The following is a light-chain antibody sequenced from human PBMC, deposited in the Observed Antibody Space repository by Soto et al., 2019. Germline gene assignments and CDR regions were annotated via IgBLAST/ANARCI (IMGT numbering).Light chain of an antibody. J-gene: IGLJ2*01. Sequence: QPASVSGSPGQSITISCTGTRSDIGAYNFVSWYQQHPGKAPKLILYDVNIRPSGVSYRFSGSKSGNTASLTISGLQAEDEADYYCTSWTTSTTMIFGGGTKVTVL. V-gene: IGLV2-14*03. CDR1: RSDIGAYNF. CDR2: DVN. CDR3: TSWTTSTTMI.